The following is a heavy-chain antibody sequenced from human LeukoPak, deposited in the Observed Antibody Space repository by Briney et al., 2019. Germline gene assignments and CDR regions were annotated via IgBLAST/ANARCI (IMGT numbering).Heavy chain of an antibody. CDR2: INSDGSST. V-gene: IGHV3-74*01. CDR3: AKAKTQAMVLPGNY. D-gene: IGHD5-18*01. CDR1: GFTLSPYW. Sequence: GGSLRLSCAASGFTLSPYWMHWVRQAPGKGLVWVSRINSDGSSTTYADSVKGRFTISRDNTKNTLYLQMNVLRAEDTVVYYCAKAKTQAMVLPGNYWGQGTLVTVSS. J-gene: IGHJ4*02.